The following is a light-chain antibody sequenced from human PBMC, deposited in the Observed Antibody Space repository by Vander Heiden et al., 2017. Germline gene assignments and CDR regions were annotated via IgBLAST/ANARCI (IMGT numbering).Light chain of an antibody. Sequence: DILMTQSPLSLPVTPGEPASISCRSSQSLLHGNGYNYLHWYLQKPGQSPQLLIYLGSLRTSGVPSRFSGSGSGTDFTLKISRVEAEDVGVYYCMQTLQTPWTFGQGTKVEIK. CDR1: QSLLHGNGYNY. J-gene: IGKJ1*01. CDR3: MQTLQTPWT. V-gene: IGKV2-28*01. CDR2: LGS.